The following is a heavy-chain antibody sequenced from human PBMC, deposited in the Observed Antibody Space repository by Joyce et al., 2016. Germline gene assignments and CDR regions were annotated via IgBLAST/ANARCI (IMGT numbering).Heavy chain of an antibody. V-gene: IGHV1-46*01. CDR1: GYTFTNYY. J-gene: IGHJ6*02. D-gene: IGHD5-18*01. Sequence: QVQLVQSGAEVKKPGASVKVSCKASGYTFTNYYMHWVRQAPGQGLELMGIINPSGGSTNSARKFQGRVTMTRDTSTSTVYMELSSLRSEDTAVYYCARDTAMATGYYYYGMDVWGQGTTVTVSS. CDR3: ARDTAMATGYYYYGMDV. CDR2: INPSGGST.